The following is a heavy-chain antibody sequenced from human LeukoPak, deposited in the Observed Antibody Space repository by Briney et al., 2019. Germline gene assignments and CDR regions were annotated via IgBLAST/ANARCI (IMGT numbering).Heavy chain of an antibody. CDR1: GGSISSYY. J-gene: IGHJ5*02. CDR2: IYYSGST. D-gene: IGHD3-10*01. CDR3: ARHGVTAKVPGVISWFDP. V-gene: IGHV4-59*08. Sequence: SETLSLTCTVSGGSISSYYWSWIRQPPGKGLEWIGYIYYSGSTNYNPSLKSRVTISVDTSKNQFSLKLSSVTAADTAVYYCARHGVTAKVPGVISWFDPWGQGTLVTVSS.